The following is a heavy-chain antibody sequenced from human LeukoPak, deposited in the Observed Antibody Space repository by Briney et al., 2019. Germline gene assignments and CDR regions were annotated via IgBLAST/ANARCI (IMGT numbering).Heavy chain of an antibody. CDR3: ARAPLSRISNWFDP. CDR2: IYYSGNT. J-gene: IGHJ5*02. CDR1: GGSISSGDYY. Sequence: PSETLSLTCTVYGGSISSGDYYWSWLRQPPGKGLEWIGYIYYSGNTYYDPSLKSRVTISVDTSKNQFSLKLSSVTAADTAVYYCARAPLSRISNWFDPWGQGTLVTVSS. V-gene: IGHV4-30-4*08. D-gene: IGHD2-15*01.